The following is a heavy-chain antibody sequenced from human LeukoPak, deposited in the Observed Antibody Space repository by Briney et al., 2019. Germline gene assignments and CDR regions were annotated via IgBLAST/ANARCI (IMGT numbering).Heavy chain of an antibody. D-gene: IGHD1-26*01. J-gene: IGHJ3*02. CDR1: GFTFNNYA. V-gene: IGHV3-23*01. CDR3: AKAWELLVDHDAFDI. CDR2: TSGGGGST. Sequence: GGSLRLSCAASGFTFNNYAMSWVRQAPGKGMEWVSTTSGGGGSTYYTDSVKGRFTISRDNSKNTLYLQMNSLRAEDTAVYYCAKAWELLVDHDAFDIWGQGTMVTVSS.